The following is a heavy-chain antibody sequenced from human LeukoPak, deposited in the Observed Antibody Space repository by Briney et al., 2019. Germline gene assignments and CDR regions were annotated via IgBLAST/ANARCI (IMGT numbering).Heavy chain of an antibody. CDR1: GGSISSYY. J-gene: IGHJ5*02. CDR3: AVSAAALFDP. V-gene: IGHV4-59*12. Sequence: SETLSLTCTVSGGSISSYYWSWIRQPPGKGLEWIGYIYYSGSTNYNPSLKSRVTISVDTSKNQFSLKLSSVTAADTAVYYCAVSAAALFDPWGQGTLVTVSS. CDR2: IYYSGST. D-gene: IGHD6-6*01.